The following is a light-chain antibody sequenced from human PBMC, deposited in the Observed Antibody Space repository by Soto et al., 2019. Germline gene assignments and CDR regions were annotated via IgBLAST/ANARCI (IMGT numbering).Light chain of an antibody. J-gene: IGKJ4*01. CDR1: QXXSSN. CDR2: GAS. Sequence: PGXXATXSXXASQXXSSNLAWYQQKPGQAPRLLIYGASTRATGIPARXSXXXXXXXXXXTISSLQSEDFAVYYCQQYNNWPFTFGGGTKVEXK. V-gene: IGKV3-15*01. CDR3: QQYNNWPFT.